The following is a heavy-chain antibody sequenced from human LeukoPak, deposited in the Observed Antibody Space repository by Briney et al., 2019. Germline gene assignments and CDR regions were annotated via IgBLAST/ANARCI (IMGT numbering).Heavy chain of an antibody. CDR3: ARDRGIYSSGWYSY. V-gene: IGHV1-2*02. CDR2: INPNSGGT. D-gene: IGHD6-19*01. J-gene: IGHJ4*02. CDR1: GYTFTGYY. Sequence: ASVKVSCKASGYTFTGYYMHWVRQAPGQGLEWMGWINPNSGGTNYAQKFQGRVTMTRDTSISTAYMELSRLRSDDTAVYYCARDRGIYSSGWYSYWGQGTLVTVSS.